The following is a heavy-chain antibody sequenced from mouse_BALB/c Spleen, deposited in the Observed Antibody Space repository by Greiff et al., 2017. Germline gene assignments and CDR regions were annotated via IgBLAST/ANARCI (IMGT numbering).Heavy chain of an antibody. CDR2: ISSGSSTI. D-gene: IGHD2-3*01. CDR1: GFTFSSFG. V-gene: IGHV5-17*02. CDR3: ARDGYYVGFAY. J-gene: IGHJ3*01. Sequence: EVKVVESGGGLVQPGGSRKLSCAASGFTFSSFGMHWVRQAPEKGLEWVAYISSGSSTIYYADTVKGRFTISSDNPKNTLFLQMTSLRSEDTAMYYCARDGYYVGFAYWGRGTLVTVSA.